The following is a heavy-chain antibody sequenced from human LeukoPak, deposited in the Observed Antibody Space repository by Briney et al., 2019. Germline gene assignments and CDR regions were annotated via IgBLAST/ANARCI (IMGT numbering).Heavy chain of an antibody. CDR3: AREARYSSSWYYFDY. V-gene: IGHV3-11*04. CDR2: ISSSGSAI. D-gene: IGHD6-13*01. CDR1: GFTFSDYY. J-gene: IGHJ4*02. Sequence: GGSLRLSCAASGFTFSDYYMSWLRQAPGKGLEWVSYISSSGSAIYYADSVKGRFTISRDNAKNSLYLQMNSLRAEDTAVYYCAREARYSSSWYYFDYWGQGTLVTVSS.